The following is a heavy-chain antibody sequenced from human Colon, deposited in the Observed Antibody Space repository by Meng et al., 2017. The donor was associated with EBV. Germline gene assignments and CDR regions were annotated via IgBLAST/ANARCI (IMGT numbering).Heavy chain of an antibody. CDR2: IDHRGNT. CDR3: ARRGPSGNFSP. D-gene: IGHD3-10*01. Sequence: QVCIPRLCERFLTPSETLCCRCVVYGVSLGQYYWTWIRHPPGKGLDWIGEIDHRGNTKYTPSLKSRVTISLDTSKKQFSLKVSSVTAADSAVYYCARRGPSGNFSPWSQGALVTVSS. CDR1: GVSLGQYY. V-gene: IGHV4-34*01. J-gene: IGHJ5*02.